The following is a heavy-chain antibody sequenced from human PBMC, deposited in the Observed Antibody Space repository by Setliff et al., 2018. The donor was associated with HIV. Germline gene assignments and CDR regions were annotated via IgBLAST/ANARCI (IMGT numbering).Heavy chain of an antibody. Sequence: PSETLSLTCSVSGASISSYYWSWIRQPPGKGLEWIGYISPTGNTNYNPSLKSRVTISVDTSKNQFSLKLSSVTAADTAVYYCARYVLLWFGGPLDYWGQGTLVTVSS. CDR2: ISPTGNT. CDR1: GASISSYY. CDR3: ARYVLLWFGGPLDY. J-gene: IGHJ4*02. V-gene: IGHV4-4*09. D-gene: IGHD3-10*01.